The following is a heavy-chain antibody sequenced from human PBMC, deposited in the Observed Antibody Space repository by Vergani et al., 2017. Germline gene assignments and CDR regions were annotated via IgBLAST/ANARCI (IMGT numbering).Heavy chain of an antibody. V-gene: IGHV4-34*01. Sequence: QVQLQQWGAGLLKPSETLSLTCAVYGGSFSGYYWSWIRQPPGKGLERIGEINHSGSTNYNPSLKSRVTISVDTSKNQFSLKLSSVTAADTAVYDCARGGYGDYDYWGQGTLVTVSS. D-gene: IGHD4-17*01. J-gene: IGHJ4*02. CDR1: GGSFSGYY. CDR2: INHSGST. CDR3: ARGGYGDYDY.